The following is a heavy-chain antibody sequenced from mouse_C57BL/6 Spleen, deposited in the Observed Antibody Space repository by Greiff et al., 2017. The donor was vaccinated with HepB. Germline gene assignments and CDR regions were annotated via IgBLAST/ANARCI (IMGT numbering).Heavy chain of an antibody. CDR2: INPNNGGT. CDR3: ARGGLRPLFAY. J-gene: IGHJ3*01. D-gene: IGHD2-4*01. V-gene: IGHV1-26*01. Sequence: VQLQQSGPELVKPGASVKISCKASGYTFTDYYMNWVKQSHGKSLEWIGDINPNNGGTSYNQKFKGKATLTVDKSSSTAYMELRSLTSEDSAVYYCARGGLRPLFAYWGQGTLVTVSA. CDR1: GYTFTDYY.